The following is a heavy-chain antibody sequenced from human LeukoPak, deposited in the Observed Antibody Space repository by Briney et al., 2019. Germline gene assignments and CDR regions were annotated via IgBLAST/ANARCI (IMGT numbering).Heavy chain of an antibody. V-gene: IGHV3-21*04. J-gene: IGHJ4*02. CDR1: GFTFSSYV. CDR3: AKDTGSGYDYFSYYFDY. D-gene: IGHD5-12*01. CDR2: ITASSTAI. Sequence: PGGSLRLSCAASGFTFSSYVMNWVRQAPGKGLEWVSSITASSTAIYSADSVKGRFTISRDNAKNFLYLQMNSLRAEDTAVYYCAKDTGSGYDYFSYYFDYWGQGTLVTVSS.